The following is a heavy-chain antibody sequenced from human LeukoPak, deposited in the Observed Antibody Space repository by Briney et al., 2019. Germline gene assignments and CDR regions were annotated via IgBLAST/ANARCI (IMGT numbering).Heavy chain of an antibody. Sequence: SETLSLTCAVYGGSFSGYYRSWIRQPPGKGLEWIGEINHSGSTNYNPSLKSRVTISVDTSKNQFSLKLSSVTAADTAVYYCARADSSGWYGAFYFDYWGQGTLVTVSS. CDR1: GGSFSGYY. V-gene: IGHV4-34*01. CDR2: INHSGST. D-gene: IGHD6-19*01. J-gene: IGHJ4*02. CDR3: ARADSSGWYGAFYFDY.